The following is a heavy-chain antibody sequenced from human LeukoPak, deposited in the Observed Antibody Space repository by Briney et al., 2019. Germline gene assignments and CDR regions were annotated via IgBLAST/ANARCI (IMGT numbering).Heavy chain of an antibody. CDR3: ARGTITTVTES. Sequence: PSGTLSLTCAVSGGSISSSNWWTWVRQPPGKGLEWVGEIYLRGNTNYNPSLESRATISVDESKTQLSLRLESVTAADTAVYYCARGTITTVTESWGPGTLVTVSS. CDR1: GGSISSSNW. D-gene: IGHD4-17*01. J-gene: IGHJ5*02. CDR2: IYLRGNT. V-gene: IGHV4-4*02.